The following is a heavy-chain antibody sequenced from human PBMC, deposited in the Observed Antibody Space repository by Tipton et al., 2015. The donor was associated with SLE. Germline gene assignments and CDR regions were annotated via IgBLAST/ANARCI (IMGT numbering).Heavy chain of an antibody. D-gene: IGHD7-27*01. CDR3: VKDIRTGYYYYYMDV. CDR2: ISGSGGST. Sequence: SLRLSCAASGFTFSSYAMSWVRQAPGKGLEWVSAISGSGGSTYYADSVKGRFTISRDNSKNTLYLQMNGLRAEDTALYYCVKDIRTGYYYYYMDVWGKGTRVTVSS. V-gene: IGHV3-23*01. CDR1: GFTFSSYA. J-gene: IGHJ6*03.